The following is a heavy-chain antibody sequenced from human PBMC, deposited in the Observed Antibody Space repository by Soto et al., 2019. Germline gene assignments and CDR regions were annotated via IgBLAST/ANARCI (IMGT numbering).Heavy chain of an antibody. D-gene: IGHD2-21*01. Sequence: QVQLVQSGAEVKKPGASVKISCKASGYTFIHYYIHWVRQAPGQGLEWMAIINPNGGSTNYAQKSQGRVTVTSDTSTTTVSMELDSLESDDTAVYFCARSLLQGDFWGQGTLVTVSS. V-gene: IGHV1-46*01. J-gene: IGHJ4*02. CDR2: INPNGGST. CDR3: ARSLLQGDF. CDR1: GYTFIHYY.